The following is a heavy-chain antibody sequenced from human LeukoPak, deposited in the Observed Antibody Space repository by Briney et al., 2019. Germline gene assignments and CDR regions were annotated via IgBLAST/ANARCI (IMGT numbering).Heavy chain of an antibody. Sequence: QPGGSLRLSCAASGFTFSSYAMSWVRQAPGKGLEWVSAISGSGGSTYYADSVKGRFTISRDNSKNTLYLQMNSLRAEDTAVYYCAKDLAYCGGDCYPDAFDIWGQGTMVTVSS. CDR1: GFTFSSYA. D-gene: IGHD2-21*02. J-gene: IGHJ3*02. CDR3: AKDLAYCGGDCYPDAFDI. V-gene: IGHV3-23*01. CDR2: ISGSGGST.